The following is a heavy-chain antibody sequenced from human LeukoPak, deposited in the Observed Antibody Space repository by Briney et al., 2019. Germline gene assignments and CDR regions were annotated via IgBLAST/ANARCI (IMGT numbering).Heavy chain of an antibody. V-gene: IGHV7-4-1*02. D-gene: IGHD6-6*01. CDR3: ARVASGWSSSARYYYYYMDE. J-gene: IGHJ6*03. Sequence: ASVKLSCKASGYTFTSYAMNWVRQAPGQGLGWRGWSNTNTGNPTYDQAFTGRVVFSLDTSVSTAYLQISSLKAEDTAVYYYARVASGWSSSARYYYYYMDEWGKGTTVTVSS. CDR1: GYTFTSYA. CDR2: SNTNTGNP.